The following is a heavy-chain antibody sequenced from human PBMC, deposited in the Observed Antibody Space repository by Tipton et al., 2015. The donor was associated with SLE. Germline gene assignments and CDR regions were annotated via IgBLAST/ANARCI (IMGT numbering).Heavy chain of an antibody. D-gene: IGHD1-14*01. V-gene: IGHV4-39*07. CDR2: IFYSGNT. Sequence: TLSLTCTVSGDSISSSPYFWGWIRQPPGKGLEWIGNIFYSGNTYYNPSLKSRVTMSVDTSKKQFSLKLSPVTAADTAVYYCARQGTTRSPFDYWGQGTLVTVSS. J-gene: IGHJ4*02. CDR1: GDSISSSPYF. CDR3: ARQGTTRSPFDY.